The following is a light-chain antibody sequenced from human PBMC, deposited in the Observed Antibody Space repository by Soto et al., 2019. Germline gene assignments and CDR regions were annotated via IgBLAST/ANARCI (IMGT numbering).Light chain of an antibody. CDR2: GAS. CDR3: QQFGSSPRT. CDR1: QSVSSSY. Sequence: EIVLTQSPGTLSLSPGERATLSCRASQSVSSSYLAWYQQKPGQAPRLLFYGASSRATGVPDRFSGSGSGTDFTLTSSRLEPEEFAVYYCQQFGSSPRTFGQGTKVEIK. J-gene: IGKJ1*01. V-gene: IGKV3-20*01.